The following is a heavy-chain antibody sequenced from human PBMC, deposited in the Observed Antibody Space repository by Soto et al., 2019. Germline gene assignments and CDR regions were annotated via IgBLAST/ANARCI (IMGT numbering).Heavy chain of an antibody. CDR2: IYSAGNT. CDR1: GFTVSSNY. V-gene: IGHV3-66*01. CDR3: GKVFVGGGPTINYYDGMAV. J-gene: IGHJ6*04. D-gene: IGHD2-21*01. Sequence: PGGSLRLSCAASGFTVSSNYMSWVRQAPGKGLEWVSVIYSAGNTYYADSVKGRFTISRDNSKNTLYLQMNSLGAEDTAVYYCGKVFVGGGPTINYYDGMAVGAKGPTATFPS.